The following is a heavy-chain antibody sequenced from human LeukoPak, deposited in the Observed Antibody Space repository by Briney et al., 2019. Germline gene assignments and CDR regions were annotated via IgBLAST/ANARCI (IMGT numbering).Heavy chain of an antibody. J-gene: IGHJ4*02. CDR2: ISGSGGST. CDR3: AMALDY. Sequence: GGSLRLSCAVSGFTFSSYAMSWVRQAPGKGLEWVSIISGSGGSTYHSDSVKGRFTISRDNSKNTLYLQMDRLRVEDTAVYYCAMALDYWGQGTLVTVSS. CDR1: GFTFSSYA. V-gene: IGHV3-23*01.